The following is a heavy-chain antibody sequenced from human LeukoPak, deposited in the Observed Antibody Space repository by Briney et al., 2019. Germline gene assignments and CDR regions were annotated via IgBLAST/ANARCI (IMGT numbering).Heavy chain of an antibody. J-gene: IGHJ4*02. Sequence: PGGSLRLSCAASGFTFSSYAMSWVRQAPGKGLEWVSAIRGSGGTTNYAGTVKGRFTISRDNSNNAVYLQMNSLRADDTAVYYCARATWDALAVAAMRYFDYWGQGTLVTVSS. CDR3: ARATWDALAVAAMRYFDY. CDR1: GFTFSSYA. D-gene: IGHD6-19*01. CDR2: IRGSGGTT. V-gene: IGHV3-23*01.